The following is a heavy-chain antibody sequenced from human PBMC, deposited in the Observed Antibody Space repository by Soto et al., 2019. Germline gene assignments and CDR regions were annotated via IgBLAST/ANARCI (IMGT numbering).Heavy chain of an antibody. CDR2: IKRKADGGTT. D-gene: IGHD6-19*01. Sequence: EVQLVESGGSLAKPGGSLRLSCAASGFTFSDAWMSWVRQAPGKGLEWVGHIKRKADGGTTDFAAPVKGRFTISRDDSKNTLYLQMNSLKTEDTAVYYCRTQWLDWGQGILVTVSS. J-gene: IGHJ4*02. CDR3: RTQWLD. CDR1: GFTFSDAW. V-gene: IGHV3-15*01.